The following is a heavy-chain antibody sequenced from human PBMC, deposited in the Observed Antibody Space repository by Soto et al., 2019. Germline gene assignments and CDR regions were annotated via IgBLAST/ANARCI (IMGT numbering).Heavy chain of an antibody. J-gene: IGHJ4*02. Sequence: GGSLRLSCAASGFTFSSYAMSWVRQAPGKGLEWVSAISGSGGSTYYADSVKGRFTISRDNSKNTLYLQMNSLRAEDTAVYYCAKDLITVVTSLRIFDYWGQGTLVTVSS. CDR1: GFTFSSYA. CDR2: ISGSGGST. CDR3: AKDLITVVTSLRIFDY. D-gene: IGHD2-15*01. V-gene: IGHV3-23*01.